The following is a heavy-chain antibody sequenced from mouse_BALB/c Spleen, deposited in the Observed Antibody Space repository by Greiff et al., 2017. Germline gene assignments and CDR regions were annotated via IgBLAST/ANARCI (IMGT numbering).Heavy chain of an antibody. Sequence: EVKLQESGGGLVKPGGSLKLSCAASGFAFSSYDMSWVRQTPEKRLEWVAYISSGGGSTYYPDTVKGRFTISRDNAKNTLYLQMSSLKSEDTAMYYCARPQPYYFDYWGQGTTLTVSS. V-gene: IGHV5-12-1*01. CDR3: ARPQPYYFDY. CDR2: ISSGGGST. J-gene: IGHJ2*01. CDR1: GFAFSSYD.